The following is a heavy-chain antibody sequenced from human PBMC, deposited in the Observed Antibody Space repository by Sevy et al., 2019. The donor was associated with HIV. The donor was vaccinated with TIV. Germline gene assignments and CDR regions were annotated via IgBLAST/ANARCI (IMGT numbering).Heavy chain of an antibody. D-gene: IGHD6-19*01. Sequence: GGSLRLSCAASGFTFNNYAMHWVRQAPGKGLEWVALISSDGGNEYYAHSVKGRFTISRDNSKNTLYLQMNSLRAEDTAVYYCARSAIAVAGSYGMDVWGQGTTVTVSS. V-gene: IGHV3-30*04. CDR3: ARSAIAVAGSYGMDV. CDR1: GFTFNNYA. CDR2: ISSDGGNE. J-gene: IGHJ6*02.